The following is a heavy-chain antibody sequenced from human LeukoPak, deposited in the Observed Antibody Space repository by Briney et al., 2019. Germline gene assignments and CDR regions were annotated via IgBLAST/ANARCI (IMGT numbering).Heavy chain of an antibody. V-gene: IGHV4-59*01. Sequence: PSETLSLTCTVSGGSISSYYWSWIRQPPGKGLEWIGYIYYSGSTNYNPSLKSRVTISVDTSKSQFSLKLSSVAAADTAVYYCARDRGVVPAASIYYYYGMDVWGQGTTVTVSS. CDR2: IYYSGST. CDR3: ARDRGVVPAASIYYYYGMDV. D-gene: IGHD2-2*01. CDR1: GGSISSYY. J-gene: IGHJ6*02.